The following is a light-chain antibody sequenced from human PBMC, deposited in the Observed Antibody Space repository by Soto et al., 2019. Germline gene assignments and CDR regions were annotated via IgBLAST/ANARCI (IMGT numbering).Light chain of an antibody. CDR1: QGIDRY. CDR3: QQLNTFPRT. J-gene: IGKJ1*01. Sequence: DIQLTQSPSFLSASVGDRVTITYRASQGIDRYLAWYQQKPGKVPKLLIYAASTLQSGVPSRFSGSGSGTEFTLTISSLQPEDFATYYCQQLNTFPRTFGQGTNVEIK. V-gene: IGKV1-9*01. CDR2: AAS.